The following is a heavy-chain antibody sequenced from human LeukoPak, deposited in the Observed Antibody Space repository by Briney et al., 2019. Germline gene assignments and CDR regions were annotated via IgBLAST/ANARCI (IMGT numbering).Heavy chain of an antibody. Sequence: PSETLSLTCTVSGGSISSSRYYWGWIRQPPGKGLEWIGSIYYTGSTYYNPSLKSRVTISVDTSKNQFSLKLSSVTAADTAVYYCARTYYDILTGYYNHWGQGTLVTVSS. J-gene: IGHJ5*02. D-gene: IGHD3-9*01. CDR1: GGSISSSRYY. CDR3: ARTYYDILTGYYNH. CDR2: IYYTGST. V-gene: IGHV4-39*01.